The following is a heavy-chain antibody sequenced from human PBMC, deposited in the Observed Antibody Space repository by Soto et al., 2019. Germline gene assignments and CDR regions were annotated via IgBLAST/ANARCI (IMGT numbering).Heavy chain of an antibody. D-gene: IGHD6-13*01. CDR3: AALIAAAVVDY. CDR2: IYSGGYT. CDR1: GFTVSSNY. J-gene: IGHJ4*02. V-gene: IGHV3-66*01. Sequence: EVQLVESGGGLVQPGGSLRLSCAASGFTVSSNYMSWVRQAPGKGLEWVSVIYSGGYTYYADSVKGRFTISRDNSKNTLYLQMNSLRAADTAVYYCAALIAAAVVDYWGQGTLVTVSS.